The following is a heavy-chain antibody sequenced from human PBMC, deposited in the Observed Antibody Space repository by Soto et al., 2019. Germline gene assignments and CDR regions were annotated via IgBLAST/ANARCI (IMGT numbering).Heavy chain of an antibody. CDR2: IIYSGNS. CDR1: YGSIIGHNY. CDR3: ARDVGHDYGDYAGY. Sequence: LQIKSHPNNVAYGSIIGHNYWRSIRQTPGKGLEWIGSIIYSGNSMYNPSLQSRLTLFVDTSKNQFSLKLSSVTAADTAVYYCARDVGHDYGDYAGYWGQGTLVTVSS. V-gene: IGHV4-39*07. D-gene: IGHD4-17*01. J-gene: IGHJ4*02.